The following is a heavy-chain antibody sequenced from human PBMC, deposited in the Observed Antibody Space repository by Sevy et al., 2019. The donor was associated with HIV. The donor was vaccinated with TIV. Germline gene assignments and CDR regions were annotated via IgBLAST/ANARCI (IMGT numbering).Heavy chain of an antibody. CDR2: LSGSGGTT. J-gene: IGHJ3*01. Sequence: GGSLRLSCAASGFTFFSHVMSWVRQAPGKGLEWVSGLSGSGGTTYYADSVKGRFSISRDNSKNKLYLQMSSLRIEDTAVYYCATGTTDSSISWVFDVWRQGTMVTVSS. V-gene: IGHV3-23*01. CDR3: ATGTTDSSISWVFDV. CDR1: GFTFFSHV. D-gene: IGHD6-13*01.